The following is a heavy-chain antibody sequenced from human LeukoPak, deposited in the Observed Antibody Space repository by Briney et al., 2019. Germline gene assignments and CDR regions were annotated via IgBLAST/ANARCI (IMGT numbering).Heavy chain of an antibody. Sequence: ASVKVSCKTSGYTFTSYGVSWVRQAPGRGLEWIGWIYTYNVHTNYAQNLQGRVTMTTDTSTSTAYMELRSLTSDDTALYYCARADDYGGNPGAFDIWGQGTMVTVSS. V-gene: IGHV1-18*01. J-gene: IGHJ3*02. CDR3: ARADDYGGNPGAFDI. CDR1: GYTFTSYG. D-gene: IGHD4-23*01. CDR2: IYTYNVHT.